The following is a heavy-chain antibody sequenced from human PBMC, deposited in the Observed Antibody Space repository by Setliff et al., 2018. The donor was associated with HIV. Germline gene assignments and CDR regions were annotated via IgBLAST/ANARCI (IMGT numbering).Heavy chain of an antibody. J-gene: IGHJ6*03. V-gene: IGHV4-39*01. CDR1: GGSVIKDKFY. Sequence: SSETLSPTCSVSGGSVIKDKFYWGWIRQAPAKGLEWIGTLYDTGRTYYNPPLKSRVSIFVDTTKNEFSLNLRSVTAADTAVYFCVNSGYDGDYYYYYMDVWGKGTTVTVSS. CDR2: LYDTGRT. CDR3: VNSGYDGDYYYYYMDV. D-gene: IGHD5-12*01.